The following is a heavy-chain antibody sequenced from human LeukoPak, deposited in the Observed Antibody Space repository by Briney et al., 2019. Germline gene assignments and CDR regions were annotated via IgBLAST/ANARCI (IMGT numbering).Heavy chain of an antibody. CDR3: ARGYCSSTSCQYYFDY. J-gene: IGHJ4*02. V-gene: IGHV1-3*01. CDR2: INAGNGDT. Sequence: GASVKVSCKASGYTFTDYALHWVRRAPGQSIEWMGWINAGNGDTKYSQKFQDRVTITRDTSASTAYMELSSLRSEDTAVYHCARGYCSSTSCQYYFDYWGRGTLVTVSS. D-gene: IGHD2-2*01. CDR1: GYTFTDYA.